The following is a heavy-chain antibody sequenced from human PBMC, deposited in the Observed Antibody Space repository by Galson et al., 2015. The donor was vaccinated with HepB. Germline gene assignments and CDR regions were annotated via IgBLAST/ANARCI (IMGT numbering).Heavy chain of an antibody. J-gene: IGHJ6*03. Sequence: LSLTCTVSGGSVSSGSYYLSWIRQPPGKGLEWIGYIYYSGSTNYNPSLKSRVTISVDTSKNQFSLKLSSVTAADTAVYYCARLNYYDSSVYWPHYYYYYMDVWGKGTTVTVSS. CDR1: GGSVSSGSYY. CDR2: IYYSGST. CDR3: ARLNYYDSSVYWPHYYYYYMDV. D-gene: IGHD3-22*01. V-gene: IGHV4-61*01.